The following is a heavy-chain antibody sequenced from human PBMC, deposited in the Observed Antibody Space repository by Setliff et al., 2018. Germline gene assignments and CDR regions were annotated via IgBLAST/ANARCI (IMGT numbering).Heavy chain of an antibody. D-gene: IGHD5-12*01. CDR2: LRFDGKTK. CDR1: GFMFNSYG. Sequence: PGGSLRPSCTAAGFMFNSYGMHWVRQAPGKGLEWVPYLRFDGKTKPYADFAKCRFIISRDNSNNTLYLQMKGLGAEDTAHYYCARGKGNGSGCYFGYEPFYVWGQGTLVTVSS. V-gene: IGHV3-30*02. J-gene: IGHJ3*01. CDR3: ARGKGNGSGCYFGYEPFYV.